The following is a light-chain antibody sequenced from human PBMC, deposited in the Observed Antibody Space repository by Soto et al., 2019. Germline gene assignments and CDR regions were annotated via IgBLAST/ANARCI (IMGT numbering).Light chain of an antibody. CDR3: GAWDTSLNGGL. Sequence: QSVLTQPPSVSAAPGPEVTISCSGSRSNLGMNDVAWYQQLPGGAPKLLIFENNKRPSGIPDRISGSKSGTSATLGITDVQAGDEADYYCGAWDTSLNGGLFGGGTKLTVL. J-gene: IGLJ2*01. CDR2: ENN. V-gene: IGLV1-51*02. CDR1: RSNLGMND.